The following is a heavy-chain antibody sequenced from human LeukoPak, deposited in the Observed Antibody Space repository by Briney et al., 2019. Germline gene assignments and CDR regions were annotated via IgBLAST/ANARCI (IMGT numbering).Heavy chain of an antibody. J-gene: IGHJ3*02. V-gene: IGHV3-30*18. CDR2: ISYDGSNK. CDR1: GFTFSSYG. Sequence: GGSLRLSCAASGFTFSSYGMHWVRQAPGKGLEWVAVISYDGSNKYYADSVKGRFTISRDNSKNTLYLQMNSLRAEDTAVYYCAKDVHGPPLAFDIWGQGTMVTVSS. CDR3: AKDVHGPPLAFDI. D-gene: IGHD2-8*01.